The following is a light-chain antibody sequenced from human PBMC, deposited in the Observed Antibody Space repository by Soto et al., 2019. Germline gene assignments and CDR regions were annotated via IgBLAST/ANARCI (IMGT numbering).Light chain of an antibody. CDR2: KAS. CDR3: QQYNSYST. J-gene: IGKJ1*01. V-gene: IGKV1-5*03. CDR1: QSISSW. Sequence: DIQMTQSPSTLSASVGDRVTITYRASQSISSWLAWYQQKPGKAPKLLIYKASSLESGVPSRFSGSGSGTEFTLTISRLQPDDFATYHCQQYNSYSTFGQGTKVEIK.